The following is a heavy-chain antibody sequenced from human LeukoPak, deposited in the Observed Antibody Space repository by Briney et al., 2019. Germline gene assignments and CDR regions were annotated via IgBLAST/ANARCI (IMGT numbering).Heavy chain of an antibody. D-gene: IGHD5-18*01. Sequence: SETLSLTCTVSGGSISSSSVYWGWIRQPPGKGLEWIATISYSGSTTSYNPSLKSRVTISVDTSKNQFSLKLNSVTAADTAVYYCARQVTFGYAYAYYFDYWGQGSLVTVSS. CDR3: ARQVTFGYAYAYYFDY. CDR2: ISYSGSTT. CDR1: GGSISSSSVY. J-gene: IGHJ4*02. V-gene: IGHV4-39*01.